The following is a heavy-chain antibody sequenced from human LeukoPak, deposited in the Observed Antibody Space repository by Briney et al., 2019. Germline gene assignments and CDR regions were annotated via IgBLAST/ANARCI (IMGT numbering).Heavy chain of an antibody. CDR1: GFTFSSYA. J-gene: IGHJ4*02. V-gene: IGHV3-23*01. CDR3: ARGPSYSSGWSPTRFDY. D-gene: IGHD6-19*01. CDR2: ISGSGGST. Sequence: GGSLRLSCAASGFTFSSYAMSWVRQAPGKGLEWVSAISGSGGSTYYADSVKGRFTISRDNSKNTLYLQVNSLRAEDTAVYYCARGPSYSSGWSPTRFDYWGQGTLVTVSS.